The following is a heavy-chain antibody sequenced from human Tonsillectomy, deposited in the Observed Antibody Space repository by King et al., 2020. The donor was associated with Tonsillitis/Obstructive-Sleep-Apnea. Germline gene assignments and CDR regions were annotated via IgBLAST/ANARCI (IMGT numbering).Heavy chain of an antibody. V-gene: IGHV4-34*01. CDR2: INHSGST. CDR1: GGSFSGYY. CDR3: ARRGADIAARRGNNWFDP. D-gene: IGHD6-6*01. Sequence: VQLPQWGAGLLKPSETLSLTCAVYGGSFSGYYWSWIRQPPGKGLEWIGEINHSGSTNYNPSLKSRVTISVDTSKNQFSLKLSSVTAADTAVYYCARRGADIAARRGNNWFDPWGQGTLGTVSS. J-gene: IGHJ5*02.